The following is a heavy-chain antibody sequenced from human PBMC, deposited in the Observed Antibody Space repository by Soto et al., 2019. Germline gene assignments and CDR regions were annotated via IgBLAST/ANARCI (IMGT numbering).Heavy chain of an antibody. CDR3: ARAIYYDILTGYYPTPYFDY. CDR2: IYYSGST. Sequence: SETLSLTCGVSGGSISSYYWSWIRQPPGKGLEWIGYIYYSGSTNYNPSLKSRVTISVDTSKNQFSLKLSSVTAADTAVYYCARAIYYDILTGYYPTPYFDYWGQGTLVTVSS. CDR1: GGSISSYY. V-gene: IGHV4-59*01. D-gene: IGHD3-9*01. J-gene: IGHJ4*02.